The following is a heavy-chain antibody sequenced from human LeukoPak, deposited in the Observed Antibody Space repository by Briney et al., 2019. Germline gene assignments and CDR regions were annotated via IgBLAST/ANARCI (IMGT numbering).Heavy chain of an antibody. CDR2: MNPNSGNT. CDR3: ASGIEGYYDSSGYYLSLFY. D-gene: IGHD3-22*01. Sequence: GASVKVSCKASGYTFTSYDINWVRQATGQGLEWMGWMNPNSGNTGYAQKFQGRVTITRDTSASTAYMELSSLRSEDTAVYYCASGIEGYYDSSGYYLSLFYWGQGTLVTVSS. J-gene: IGHJ4*02. V-gene: IGHV1-8*01. CDR1: GYTFTSYD.